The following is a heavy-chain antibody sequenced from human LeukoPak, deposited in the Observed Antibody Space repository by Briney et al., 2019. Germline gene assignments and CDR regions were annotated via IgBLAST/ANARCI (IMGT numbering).Heavy chain of an antibody. J-gene: IGHJ3*02. CDR2: ISGGGGST. CDR1: GFTFSSYA. CDR3: AKDRAVLRYFDWLAGLDAFDI. D-gene: IGHD3-9*01. Sequence: PGGSLRLSCAASGFTFSSYAMSWVRQAPGKGLEWVSAISGGGGSTYYADSVKGRFTISRDNSNTTLYMQMNSLRAEDTAVYYCAKDRAVLRYFDWLAGLDAFDIWGQGTMVTVSS. V-gene: IGHV3-23*01.